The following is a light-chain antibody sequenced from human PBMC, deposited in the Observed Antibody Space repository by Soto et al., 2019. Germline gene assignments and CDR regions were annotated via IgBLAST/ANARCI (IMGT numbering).Light chain of an antibody. CDR1: QSISSW. CDR3: QQYNSYSWT. CDR2: DAS. V-gene: IGKV1-5*01. J-gene: IGKJ1*01. Sequence: DIQMTQSPSTLSASVGDRATITCRASQSISSWLAWYQQKPGKAPKLLIYDASSLKSGVPSRFSGSGFATEITLTITTLQPDDLQTDYCQQYNSYSWTFGQGTKVEIK.